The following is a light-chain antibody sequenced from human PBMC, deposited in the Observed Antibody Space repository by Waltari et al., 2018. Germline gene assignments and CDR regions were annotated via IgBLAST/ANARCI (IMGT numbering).Light chain of an antibody. CDR1: QDISIF. V-gene: IGKV1-9*01. J-gene: IGKJ2*01. CDR3: QQLHSYPHT. Sequence: DIQLTQSPSFLSAVVRDRVTITCWASQDISIFLSWYQQTPGKAPKLLIFAASDLQSGVPLRFSGTGSGTEFTLTISSLRPEDFATYYCQQLHSYPHTFGQGTTLAIK. CDR2: AAS.